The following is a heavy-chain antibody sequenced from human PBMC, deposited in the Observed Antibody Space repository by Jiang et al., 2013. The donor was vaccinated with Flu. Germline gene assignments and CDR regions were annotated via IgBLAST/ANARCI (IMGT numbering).Heavy chain of an antibody. CDR2: ITPLFGTA. D-gene: IGHD5-18*01. Sequence: RASGGTFSTYTITWVRQVPGQGLEWMGRITPLFGTADYAQKFQGRVTITADESTSTAYMEVRSLRSEDTAVYYCARDQGLGYTYGYGPFDYWGQGTLVTVSS. CDR3: ARDQGLGYTYGYGPFDY. V-gene: IGHV1-69*15. CDR1: GGTFSTYT. J-gene: IGHJ4*02.